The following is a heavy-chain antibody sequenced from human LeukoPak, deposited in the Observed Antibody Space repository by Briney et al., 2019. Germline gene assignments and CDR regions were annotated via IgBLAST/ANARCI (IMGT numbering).Heavy chain of an antibody. D-gene: IGHD2-21*01. CDR2: IKSKTDGGTT. CDR3: TTDWRHCGGFSCGY. J-gene: IGHJ4*02. Sequence: PGGSLRLSCAASGFTFSNAWMAWVRQAPGKGLEWVGRIKSKTDGGTTHYAAPVKGRFTISRDDSKNTLYLQMNSLKTEDTAVYYCTTDWRHCGGFSCGYWGQGTLVTVSS. CDR1: GFTFSNAW. V-gene: IGHV3-15*01.